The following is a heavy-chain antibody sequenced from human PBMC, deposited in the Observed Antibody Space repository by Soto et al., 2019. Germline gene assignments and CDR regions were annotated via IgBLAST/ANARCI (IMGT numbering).Heavy chain of an antibody. CDR3: ATDLTMWELLPNPRYWYFDL. J-gene: IGHJ2*01. CDR2: FDPEDGET. Sequence: QVQLVQSGAEVKKPGASVKVSCKVSGYTLTELSMHWVRQAPGKGLEWMGGFDPEDGETIYAQKFQGRVTMTEDTSTDTAYMELSSLRSEDTAVYYCATDLTMWELLPNPRYWYFDLWGRGTQVTVSS. D-gene: IGHD1-26*01. CDR1: GYTLTELS. V-gene: IGHV1-24*01.